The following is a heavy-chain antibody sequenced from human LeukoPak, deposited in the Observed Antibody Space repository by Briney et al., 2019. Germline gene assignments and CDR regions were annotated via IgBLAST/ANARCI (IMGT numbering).Heavy chain of an antibody. CDR2: FDPEDGEI. J-gene: IGHJ4*02. CDR1: GYMLTALS. D-gene: IGHD2-2*01. V-gene: IGHV1-24*01. CDR3: ATDSPPLRYCTTTTCDLTGY. Sequence: ASVKVSCKVSGYMLTALSMHWVRQAPGKGLEWRGGFDPEDGEIIYAQKFQGRVTMTGDTSTDTAYMELTSLRSEDTAVYYCATDSPPLRYCTTTTCDLTGYWGQGTLVTVSS.